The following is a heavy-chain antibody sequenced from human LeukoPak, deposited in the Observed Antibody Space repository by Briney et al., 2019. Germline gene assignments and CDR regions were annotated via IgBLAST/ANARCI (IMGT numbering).Heavy chain of an antibody. V-gene: IGHV1-46*01. CDR1: GYTFTSYY. CDR3: AKDYYYYMDV. CDR2: INPTGGST. J-gene: IGHJ6*03. Sequence: ASVKVSCKASGYTFTSYYMHWVRQAPGQGLEWMGLINPTGGSTGYAQKFQGRVTMTRDTSISTAYMELSRLRSDDTAVYYCAKDYYYYMDVWGKGTTVTISS.